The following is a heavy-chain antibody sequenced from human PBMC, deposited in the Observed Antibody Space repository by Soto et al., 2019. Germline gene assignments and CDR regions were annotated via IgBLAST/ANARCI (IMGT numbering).Heavy chain of an antibody. D-gene: IGHD5-18*01. J-gene: IGHJ4*02. CDR3: AKDPEGVDTAMEIDY. CDR2: ISGSGGST. CDR1: GFTFSSYA. V-gene: IGHV3-23*01. Sequence: PGGSLRLSCAASGFTFSSYAMSWVRQAPGKGLEWVSAISGSGGSTYYADSVKGRFTISRDNSKNTLYLQMNSLRAEDTAVYYCAKDPEGVDTAMEIDYWGQGTLVTVSS.